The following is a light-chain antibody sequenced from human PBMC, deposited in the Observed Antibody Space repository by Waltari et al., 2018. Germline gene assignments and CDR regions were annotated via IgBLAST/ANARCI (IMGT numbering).Light chain of an antibody. J-gene: IGKJ1*01. CDR1: QGVGSY. CDR2: ASS. V-gene: IGKV1-8*01. CDR3: QQYYSYPVT. Sequence: AIRLTQSPSSIAASTGDRVHITCRASQGVGSYLAWYQQKSGRAQKLLLYASSSVEAEVPSRFGSIGSATDFTLTISCLQSEDFASYFCQQYYSYPVTFGQGTRV.